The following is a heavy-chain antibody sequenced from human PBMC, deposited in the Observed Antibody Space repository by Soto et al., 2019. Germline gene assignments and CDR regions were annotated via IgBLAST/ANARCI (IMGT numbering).Heavy chain of an antibody. V-gene: IGHV3-30-3*01. CDR1: GFTFSSYA. CDR3: ARDED. Sequence: QGQLVESGGGVVQPGRSLRLSCAASGFTFSSYAMHWVRQAPGKGLEWVAVISYDGSNKYYADSVKGRFTISRDNSKNTLYLQMNSLRAEDTAVYYCARDEDWGQGTLVTVSS. CDR2: ISYDGSNK. J-gene: IGHJ4*02.